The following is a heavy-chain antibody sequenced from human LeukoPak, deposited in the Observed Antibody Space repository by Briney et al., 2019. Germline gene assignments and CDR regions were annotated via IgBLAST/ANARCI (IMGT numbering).Heavy chain of an antibody. J-gene: IGHJ4*02. V-gene: IGHV1-2*02. Sequence: GASVKVSCKASGYTFTGYYMHWVRQAPGQGLEWMGWINPNSGGTNYAQKFQGRVTMTRDTSISTAYMELSRLRSDDTAVYYCARAPEGDGYSSRTGAYFDYWGQGTLVTVSS. CDR2: INPNSGGT. CDR1: GYTFTGYY. D-gene: IGHD6-13*01. CDR3: ARAPEGDGYSSRTGAYFDY.